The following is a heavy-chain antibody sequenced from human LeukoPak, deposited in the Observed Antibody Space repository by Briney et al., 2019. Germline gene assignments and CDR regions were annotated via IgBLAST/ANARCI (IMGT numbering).Heavy chain of an antibody. D-gene: IGHD2-8*02. V-gene: IGHV3-74*01. CDR1: GFTFTSYW. CDR2: INTDGSSS. CDR3: VRGGGPGTTGLYIDL. J-gene: IGHJ2*01. Sequence: GGALRLSCAASGFTFTSYWLHWVRQAPGKGLVWVSRINTDGSSSNDADSVKGRFTISRDNAKNTLYLQMSSLSAGEPAIYYCVRGGGPGTTGLYIDLWPRGTLVSVSS.